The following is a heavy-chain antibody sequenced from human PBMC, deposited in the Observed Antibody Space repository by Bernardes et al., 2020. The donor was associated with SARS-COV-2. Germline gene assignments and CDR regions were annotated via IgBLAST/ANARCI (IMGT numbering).Heavy chain of an antibody. D-gene: IGHD3-3*01. CDR2: INHSGSI. Sequence: SETLSLTCAVYGGSFSDYSWTWIRQPPGKGLEWVGEINHSGSIQYNPSLKSRVTISVDTSKNQFSLQLNSVTPEDTAVYYCARVPYYDFWGGYNGGMDVWGQGTTVTVTS. J-gene: IGHJ6*02. V-gene: IGHV4-34*01. CDR1: GGSFSDYS. CDR3: ARVPYYDFWGGYNGGMDV.